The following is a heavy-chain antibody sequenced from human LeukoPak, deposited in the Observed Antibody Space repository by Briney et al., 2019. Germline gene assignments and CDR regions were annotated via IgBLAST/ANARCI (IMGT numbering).Heavy chain of an antibody. Sequence: ASVKVSCKASGYTFTSYDINWVRQATGQGLEWMGWMNPNSGNTGYAQKFQGRVTMTRNTSISTAYMELSSLRSEDTAVYYCARGLNSLRYFDWSLYGMDVWGQGTTVTVSS. CDR2: MNPNSGNT. D-gene: IGHD3-9*01. J-gene: IGHJ6*02. V-gene: IGHV1-8*01. CDR3: ARGLNSLRYFDWSLYGMDV. CDR1: GYTFTSYD.